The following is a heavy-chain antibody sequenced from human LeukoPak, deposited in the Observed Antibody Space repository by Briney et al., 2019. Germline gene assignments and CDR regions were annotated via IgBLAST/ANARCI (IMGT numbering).Heavy chain of an antibody. V-gene: IGHV3-7*01. CDR2: IKEDGGDK. Sequence: PGGSLRLSCAASGFTFSTYWMKWVRQAPGKGLEWVASIKEDGGDKYYVDSVKGRFSISRDNAKNSLYLQMNSLRTEDTAVYYCAKGGHYNFDYWGQGTLVTVSS. J-gene: IGHJ4*02. CDR3: AKGGHYNFDY. D-gene: IGHD4-11*01. CDR1: GFTFSTYW.